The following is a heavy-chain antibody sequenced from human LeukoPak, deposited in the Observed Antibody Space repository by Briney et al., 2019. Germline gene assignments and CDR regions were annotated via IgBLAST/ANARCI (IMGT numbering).Heavy chain of an antibody. Sequence: ASVKVSCKASGYTFTGYYMHWVRQAPGQGLEWMGWINPNSGGTNYAQKFQGRVTMTRDTSISTAYMELSRLRSDDTAVYYCAREGLSGSYAHDYWGQGTLVTVSS. D-gene: IGHD1-26*01. CDR2: INPNSGGT. J-gene: IGHJ4*02. V-gene: IGHV1-2*02. CDR1: GYTFTGYY. CDR3: AREGLSGSYAHDY.